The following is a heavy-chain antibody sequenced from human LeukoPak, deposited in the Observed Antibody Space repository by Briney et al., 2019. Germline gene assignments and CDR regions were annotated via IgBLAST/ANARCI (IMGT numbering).Heavy chain of an antibody. J-gene: IGHJ4*02. CDR2: IHYSGIS. D-gene: IGHD2-15*01. CDR1: GGSISPDY. Sequence: SETLSLTCTVSGGSISPDYWAWIRQPPRKGLEWIGYIHYSGISNYNPSFQSRVAISRDASKKQFSLSLRAVTAADTAVYYCARGVVPATSHLPLLDYWGQGILVTVSS. V-gene: IGHV4-59*01. CDR3: ARGVVPATSHLPLLDY.